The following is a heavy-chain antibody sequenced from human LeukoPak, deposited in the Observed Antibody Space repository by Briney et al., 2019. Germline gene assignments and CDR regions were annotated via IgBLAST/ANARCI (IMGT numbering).Heavy chain of an antibody. Sequence: GGSLRLSCAASGFTFSSYSMNWVRQAPGKGLEWVSSISSSSSYIYYAHSVKGRFTISRDNAKNSLYLQMNSLRAEDTAVYYCARGGYDRDGYWGQGTLVTVSS. CDR1: GFTFSSYS. CDR3: ARGGYDRDGY. V-gene: IGHV3-21*01. CDR2: ISSSSSYI. J-gene: IGHJ4*02. D-gene: IGHD3-22*01.